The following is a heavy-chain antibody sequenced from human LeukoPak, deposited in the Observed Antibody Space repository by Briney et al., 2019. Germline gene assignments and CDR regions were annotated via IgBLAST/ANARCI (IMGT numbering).Heavy chain of an antibody. D-gene: IGHD6-25*01. CDR3: AREVRAKRLRLRYYYYMDV. CDR1: GFTFTNYW. V-gene: IGHV3-20*01. CDR2: INWNGGST. Sequence: PGGSLRLSCAASGFTFTNYWMTWVRQAPGKGLEWVSGINWNGGSTGHADSVKGRFTISRDNAKNSLYLQMNSLRAEDTALYHCAREVRAKRLRLRYYYYMDVWGKGTTVTISS. J-gene: IGHJ6*03.